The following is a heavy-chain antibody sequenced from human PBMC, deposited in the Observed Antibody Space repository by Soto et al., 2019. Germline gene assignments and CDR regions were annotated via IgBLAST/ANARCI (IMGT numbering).Heavy chain of an antibody. Sequence: GESLKISCKGSGYIFTFYWINWVRQMPGKGLEWMGIIYPGASDTRYSPSFQGQDTTSADKSIDPAYLQWRSLKASDTAVYYCARHHGSPGSYFGLDVWGQGTTVTVSS. V-gene: IGHV5-51*01. D-gene: IGHD6-13*01. CDR3: ARHHGSPGSYFGLDV. J-gene: IGHJ6*02. CDR2: IYPGASDT. CDR1: GYIFTFYW.